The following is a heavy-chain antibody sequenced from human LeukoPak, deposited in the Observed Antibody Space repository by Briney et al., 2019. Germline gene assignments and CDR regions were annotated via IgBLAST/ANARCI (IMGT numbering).Heavy chain of an antibody. CDR3: ARDSPTVVTDY. CDR1: GVTFSSYS. D-gene: IGHD4-23*01. V-gene: IGHV3-48*01. CDR2: ISSSSSTI. J-gene: IGHJ4*02. Sequence: PGGSLRLSCAASGVTFSSYSMNWVRQAPGKGLEWVSYISSSSSTIYYADSVKGRFTISRDNAKNSLYLQMNSLRAEDTAVYYCARDSPTVVTDYWGQGTLVTVSS.